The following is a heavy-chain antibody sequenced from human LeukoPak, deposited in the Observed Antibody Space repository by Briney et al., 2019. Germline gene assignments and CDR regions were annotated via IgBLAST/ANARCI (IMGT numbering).Heavy chain of an antibody. Sequence: GASVKVSCKASGGTFSSYAISWVRQAPGQGLEWMGRIIPILGIANYAQKFQGRVTITADKSTSTAYMELSSLRSEDTAVYYCASTPVGSKYYYDSSGPTFVGYWGQGTLVTVSS. CDR3: ASTPVGSKYYYDSSGPTFVGY. CDR1: GGTFSSYA. J-gene: IGHJ4*02. D-gene: IGHD3-22*01. CDR2: IIPILGIA. V-gene: IGHV1-69*04.